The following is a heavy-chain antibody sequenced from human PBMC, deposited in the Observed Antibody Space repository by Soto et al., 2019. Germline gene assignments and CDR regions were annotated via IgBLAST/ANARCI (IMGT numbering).Heavy chain of an antibody. CDR2: IYWDDEK. V-gene: IGHV2-5*02. Sequence: QITLQESGPMLVKPSQTLTLTCTFSGFSLSSTGVGVGWFRQPPGKALEWLAIIYWDDEKRYSPSLRSQLTLPKDTSNDQVVLTVTNMDPLDTARYYCAHSDFEWLEAFHYWGQGALVTVSS. J-gene: IGHJ4*02. CDR3: AHSDFEWLEAFHY. D-gene: IGHD3-9*01. CDR1: GFSLSSTGVG.